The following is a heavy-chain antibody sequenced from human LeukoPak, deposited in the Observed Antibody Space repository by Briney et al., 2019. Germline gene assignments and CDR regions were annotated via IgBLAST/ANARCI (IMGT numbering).Heavy chain of an antibody. CDR1: GFTFSSYA. Sequence: GRSLRLSCAASGFTFSSYAMHWVRQAPGKGLEWGAVISYDGSNKYYADSVKGRFTISRDNSKNTLYLQMNSLRAEDTAVYYCAREQQQLAHFDYWGQGTLVTVSS. CDR2: ISYDGSNK. J-gene: IGHJ4*02. D-gene: IGHD6-13*01. CDR3: AREQQQLAHFDY. V-gene: IGHV3-30*01.